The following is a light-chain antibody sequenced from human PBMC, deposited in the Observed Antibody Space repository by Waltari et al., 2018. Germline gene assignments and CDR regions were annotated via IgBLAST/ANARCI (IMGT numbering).Light chain of an antibody. V-gene: IGLV2-14*01. J-gene: IGLJ2*01. CDR3: SSYTNYATVI. Sequence: QSALTQPASVSGSPGQSITISCTGTSSDVGYYNYVSWYQQHPGKAPKLMISDVNKRPSGVSNRGADSKSVNTASLTISGRQAEDEADYYCSSYTNYATVIFGGGTKLTVL. CDR1: SSDVGYYNY. CDR2: DVN.